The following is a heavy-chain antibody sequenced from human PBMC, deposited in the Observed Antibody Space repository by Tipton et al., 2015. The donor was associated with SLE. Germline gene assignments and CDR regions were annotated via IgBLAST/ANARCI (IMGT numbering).Heavy chain of an antibody. CDR3: ASLGDWFDP. V-gene: IGHV4-34*01. CDR1: GGSISSYY. CDR2: INHSGST. Sequence: TLSLTCTVSGGSISSYYWSWIRQPAGKGLEWIGEINHSGSTNYNPSLKSRVTISVDTSKNQFSLKLSSVTAADTAVYYCASLGDWFDPWGQGALVTVSS. D-gene: IGHD3-10*01. J-gene: IGHJ5*02.